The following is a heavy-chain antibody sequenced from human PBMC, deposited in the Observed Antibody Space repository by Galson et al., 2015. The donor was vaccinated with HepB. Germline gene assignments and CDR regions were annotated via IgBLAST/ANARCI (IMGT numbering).Heavy chain of an antibody. CDR3: ARDRAENGISPGFDY. Sequence: CAISGDSVSGNSAAWNWIRQSPSRGLEWLGRTYYRSKWYNDYAVSVKSRITINPDTSKNQFSLQLNSVTPEDTAVYYCARDRAENGISPGFDYWGQGTLVTVSS. CDR2: TYYRSKWYN. CDR1: GDSVSGNSAA. J-gene: IGHJ4*02. D-gene: IGHD1-1*01. V-gene: IGHV6-1*01.